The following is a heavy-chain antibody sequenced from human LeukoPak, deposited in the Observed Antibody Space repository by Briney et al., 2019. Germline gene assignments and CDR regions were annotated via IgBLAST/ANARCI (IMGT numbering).Heavy chain of an antibody. J-gene: IGHJ5*02. CDR3: AIEGTMIRGVRNWFDP. Sequence: RTLSLTSVISRDSLSSNNAAWNWPTHSPPRGLEWLGRTYCRSRWYNDNAVSVRIRIPIKQHTSKNEFYMQLTSVTPEDSAVHCCAIEGTMIRGVRNWFDPWGQGTLVTVSS. CDR2: TYCRSRWYN. CDR1: RDSLSSNNAA. D-gene: IGHD3-10*01. V-gene: IGHV6-1*01.